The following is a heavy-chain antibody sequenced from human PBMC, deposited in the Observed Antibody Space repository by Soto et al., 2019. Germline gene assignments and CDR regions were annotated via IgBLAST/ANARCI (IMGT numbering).Heavy chain of an antibody. Sequence: EVQLVESGGGLVQPGGSLRLSCAGSGFTFSNYDMSWVRQTTGKRLEWVSTIGVGGDTYYADSVKGRFTVFRENAKNSLYLQMNSLRVGDTAVYYCARAVEVDHIDYWGQGTLVTVSS. CDR3: ARAVEVDHIDY. J-gene: IGHJ4*02. CDR2: IGVGGDT. CDR1: GFTFSNYD. D-gene: IGHD1-1*01. V-gene: IGHV3-13*01.